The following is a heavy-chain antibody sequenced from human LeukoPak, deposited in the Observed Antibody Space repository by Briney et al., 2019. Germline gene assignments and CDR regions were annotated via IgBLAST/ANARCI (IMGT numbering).Heavy chain of an antibody. CDR1: GFTFSSYS. CDR3: ARVGRDGYRAPSYFDY. V-gene: IGHV3-21*01. D-gene: IGHD5-24*01. Sequence: PGGSLRLSCAASGFTFSSYSMNWVRQPPGKGLEWVSSISSSSSYIYYADSVKGRFTISRDNAKNSLYLQMNSLRAEDTAVYYCARVGRDGYRAPSYFDYWGQGTLVTVSS. J-gene: IGHJ4*02. CDR2: ISSSSSYI.